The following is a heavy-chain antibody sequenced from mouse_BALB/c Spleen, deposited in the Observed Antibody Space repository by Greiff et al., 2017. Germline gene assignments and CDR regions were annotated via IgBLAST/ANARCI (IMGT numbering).Heavy chain of an antibody. CDR2: ILPGSGST. J-gene: IGHJ4*01. CDR3: AYRYDVDAMDY. Sequence: QVHVKQSGAELMKPGASVKISCKATGYTFSSYWIEWVKQRPGHGLEWIGEILPGSGSTNYNEKFKGKATFTADTSSNTAYMQLSSLKSEDSAVYYSAYRYDVDAMDYWGQGTSVTVSS. CDR1: GYTFSSYW. V-gene: IGHV1-9*01. D-gene: IGHD2-14*01.